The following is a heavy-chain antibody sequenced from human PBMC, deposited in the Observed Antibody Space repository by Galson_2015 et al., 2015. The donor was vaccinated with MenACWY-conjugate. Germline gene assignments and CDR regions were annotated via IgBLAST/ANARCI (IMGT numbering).Heavy chain of an antibody. CDR2: IKSQTDGGKI. CDR1: AFTFSNAY. Sequence: SLRLSCAGSAFTFSNAYISWVRQAPGKGLEWVGRIKSQTDGGKIDYAAPVKGRFTISRDDSKNTLYLQMNSLKIEDTAVYYCTPHNPDSWGGLLFHFYMDVWGKGTTVTVSS. J-gene: IGHJ6*03. V-gene: IGHV3-15*01. CDR3: TPHNPDSWGGLLFHFYMDV. D-gene: IGHD2-21*01.